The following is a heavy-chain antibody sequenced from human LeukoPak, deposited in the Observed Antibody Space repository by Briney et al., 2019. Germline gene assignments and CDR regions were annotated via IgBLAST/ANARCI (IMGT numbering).Heavy chain of an antibody. CDR1: GFTFSSYE. Sequence: GGSLRLSCAASGFTFSSYEMNWVRQAPGKGLEWVSYISSSGSTIYYADSVKGRFTISRDNSKNTLYLLMNSLRAEDTAAYYCAKGSITMVRGVTLPLGYWGQGTLVTVSS. V-gene: IGHV3-48*03. J-gene: IGHJ4*02. CDR3: AKGSITMVRGVTLPLGY. CDR2: ISSSGSTI. D-gene: IGHD3-10*01.